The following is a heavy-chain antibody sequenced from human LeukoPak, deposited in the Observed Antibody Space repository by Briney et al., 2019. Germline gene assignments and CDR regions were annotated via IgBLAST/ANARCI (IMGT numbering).Heavy chain of an antibody. Sequence: GSSVKVSCKASGGTFSSYTISWVRQAPGQGLEWMGRIIPILGIANYAQKFQGRVTITADKSTSTAYMELSSLRSEDTAVYYCARDAMGKVPAAIRSYYYYYYMDVWGKGTTVTVSS. D-gene: IGHD2-2*02. CDR3: ARDAMGKVPAAIRSYYYYYYMDV. V-gene: IGHV1-69*04. CDR1: GGTFSSYT. J-gene: IGHJ6*03. CDR2: IIPILGIA.